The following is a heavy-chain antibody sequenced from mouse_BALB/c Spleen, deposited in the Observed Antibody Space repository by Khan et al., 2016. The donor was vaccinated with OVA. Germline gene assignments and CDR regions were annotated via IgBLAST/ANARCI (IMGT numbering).Heavy chain of an antibody. J-gene: IGHJ2*01. D-gene: IGHD1-1*01. V-gene: IGHV3-2*02. CDR1: GYSITTDYA. Sequence: EVQLVESGPGLVKPSQSLSLTCTVTGYSITTDYAWNWLRQFPGNKLEWMGFISYSGNTKYNPSLNSRIFITRDTSKNQFFLLLKAVTTEDTARYYCARVYGGDFDYWGQGTTLTVSS. CDR2: ISYSGNT. CDR3: ARVYGGDFDY.